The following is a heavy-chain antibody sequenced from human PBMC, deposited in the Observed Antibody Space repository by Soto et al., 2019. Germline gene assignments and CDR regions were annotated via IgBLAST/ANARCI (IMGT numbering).Heavy chain of an antibody. CDR2: IRSKTNSYAT. CDR3: TRQTDAVQWLVVPTDYNFDY. Sequence: GGSLRLSCAASGFTFGGSAMHWVRQASGKGLEWVGHIRSKTNSYATAYAESVKGRFTISRDDSMNTAYLQMNSLKTEDTAVYFCTRQTDAVQWLVVPTDYNFDYWGQGTLVTV. D-gene: IGHD6-19*01. V-gene: IGHV3-73*01. J-gene: IGHJ4*02. CDR1: GFTFGGSA.